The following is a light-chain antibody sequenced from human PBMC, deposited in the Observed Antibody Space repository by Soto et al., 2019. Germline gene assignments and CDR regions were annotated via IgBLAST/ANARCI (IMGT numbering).Light chain of an antibody. CDR2: AAS. CDR3: QQYYSYPWT. V-gene: IGKV1-8*01. J-gene: IGKJ1*01. Sequence: TQSPGTLSLSPGERATLSCRASQGISSYLAWYQQKPGKAPKLLIYAASTLQSGVPSRFSGSGSGTDFTLTISCLQSEDFATYYCQQYYSYPWTFGQGTKVEIK. CDR1: QGISSY.